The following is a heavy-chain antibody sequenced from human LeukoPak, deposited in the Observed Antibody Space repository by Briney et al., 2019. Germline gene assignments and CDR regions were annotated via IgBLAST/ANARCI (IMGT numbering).Heavy chain of an antibody. D-gene: IGHD1-26*01. CDR3: AKDRMGATVFDY. V-gene: IGHV3-64*01. CDR2: ISSNGGST. Sequence: GGSLRLSCAASGFTFSSYAMHWVRQAPGKGLEYVSAISSNGGSTYYANSVKGRFTISRDNSKNTLYLQMGSLRAEDMAVYYCAKDRMGATVFDYWGQGTLVTVSS. J-gene: IGHJ4*02. CDR1: GFTFSSYA.